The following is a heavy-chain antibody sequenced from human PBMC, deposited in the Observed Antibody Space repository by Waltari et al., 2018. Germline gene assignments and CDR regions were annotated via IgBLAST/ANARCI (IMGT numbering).Heavy chain of an antibody. D-gene: IGHD3-3*01. J-gene: IGHJ4*02. V-gene: IGHV1-24*01. Sequence: QVQLVQSGAEVKKPGASVKVSCKVSGYPLTELSMHWVRQVPGKGREWKGGFYTEDGETIYAQKFHGRVTMTEDTSTDTAYMELSSLRSEDTAVYYCATGGRFSRLGFDYWGQGTLVTVSS. CDR1: GYPLTELS. CDR2: FYTEDGET. CDR3: ATGGRFSRLGFDY.